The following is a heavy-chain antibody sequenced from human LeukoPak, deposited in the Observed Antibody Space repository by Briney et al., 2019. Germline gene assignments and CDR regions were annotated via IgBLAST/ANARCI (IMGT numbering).Heavy chain of an antibody. CDR1: RFTFSSYA. J-gene: IGHJ4*02. D-gene: IGHD3-10*01. V-gene: IGHV3-23*01. CDR2: ISDSGGST. CDR3: AKAFLGFGELLLLSFDY. Sequence: GGSLRLSCAASRFTFSSYAMSWVRQAPGKGLEWVSGISDSGGSTYYADSVKGRFTISRDNSKNTLYLQMNSLRAEDTAVYYCAKAFLGFGELLLLSFDYWGQGTLVTVSS.